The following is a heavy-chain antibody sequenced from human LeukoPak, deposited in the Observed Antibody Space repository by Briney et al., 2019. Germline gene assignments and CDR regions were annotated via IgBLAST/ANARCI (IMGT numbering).Heavy chain of an antibody. V-gene: IGHV3-23*01. CDR1: GFTFSSSA. CDR3: AKDAVAGNNYYYYMDV. J-gene: IGHJ6*03. D-gene: IGHD6-19*01. Sequence: GGSLRLSCAASGFTFSSSAMSWVRQAPGKGLEWVSSISGSGSGGSTYYADSVKGRFTISRDNSKNTLYLQMNSLRAEDTAVYYCAKDAVAGNNYYYYMDVWGKGTTVTVSS. CDR2: ISGSGSGGST.